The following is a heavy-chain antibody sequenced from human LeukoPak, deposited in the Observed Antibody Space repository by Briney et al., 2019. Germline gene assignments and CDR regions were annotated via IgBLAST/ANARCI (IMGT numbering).Heavy chain of an antibody. V-gene: IGHV4-39*01. CDR3: ARPTRHYYDYYMDV. Sequence: PSETLSLTCTVSGGSISSSSYYWGWIRQPPGKGLEWIGRIYYSGSTYYNPSLKSRVTISVDTSKNQFSLKLRSVTAADTAVYYCARPTRHYYDYYMDVWGKGTTVTVSS. J-gene: IGHJ6*03. D-gene: IGHD1-1*01. CDR1: GGSISSSSYY. CDR2: IYYSGST.